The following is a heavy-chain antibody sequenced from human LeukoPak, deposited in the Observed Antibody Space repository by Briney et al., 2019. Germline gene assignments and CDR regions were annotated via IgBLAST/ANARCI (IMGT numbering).Heavy chain of an antibody. J-gene: IGHJ3*02. Sequence: ASVKVSCKASGYTFTGYYMHWVRQAPGQGLEWMGWINPNSGGTNYAQKFQGRVTMTRDTSINTAYMELSRLRSDDTAVYYCAREGSDYDFWSGHRDAFDIWGQGTMVTVSS. CDR2: INPNSGGT. V-gene: IGHV1-2*02. CDR3: AREGSDYDFWSGHRDAFDI. CDR1: GYTFTGYY. D-gene: IGHD3-3*01.